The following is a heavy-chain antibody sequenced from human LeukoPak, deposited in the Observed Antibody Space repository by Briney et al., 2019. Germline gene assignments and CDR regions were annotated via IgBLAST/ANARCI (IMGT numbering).Heavy chain of an antibody. D-gene: IGHD7-27*01. V-gene: IGHV4-34*01. CDR1: GGSISGYD. J-gene: IGHJ6*03. CDR2: INESGRT. Sequence: SETLSLTCGVYGGSISGYDWSWVRQSPGKGLEWIGEINESGRTNYNPSPKSRVTISVDVSKNQFSLNLNSMNAADTAVYFCARGLYWGSAGNGICYMDVWGTGTTVTVSS. CDR3: ARGLYWGSAGNGICYMDV.